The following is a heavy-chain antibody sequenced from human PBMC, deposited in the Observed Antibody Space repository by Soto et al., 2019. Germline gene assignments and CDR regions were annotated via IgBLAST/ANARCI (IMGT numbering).Heavy chain of an antibody. J-gene: IGHJ3*02. Sequence: ASVKVSCKASGYTFTSYAMHWVRQAPGQRLEWMGWINAGNGNTKYSQKIQGRVTITRDTSASTAYLELSSLRSEDTSFYYFSSCCLDSSGYYSGAFDIWGQGTMVTVSS. V-gene: IGHV1-3*01. CDR1: GYTFTSYA. CDR3: SSCCLDSSGYYSGAFDI. D-gene: IGHD3-22*01. CDR2: INAGNGNT.